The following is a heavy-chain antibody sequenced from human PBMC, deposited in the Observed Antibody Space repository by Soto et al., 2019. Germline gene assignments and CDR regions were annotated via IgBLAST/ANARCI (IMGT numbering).Heavy chain of an antibody. V-gene: IGHV3-48*02. CDR3: AKVSRRDDNNFD. Sequence: EVQLVESGGGLVQPGGSLRLSCAASGFTFSSYSMNWVRQAPGKGLEWVSGIGTSSSTIYYADSVKGRFTISRDNAKNSLYLQMNSLRDEDTAVYYCAKVSRRDDNNFDWGQGTLVTVSS. CDR1: GFTFSSYS. D-gene: IGHD1-1*01. CDR2: IGTSSSTI. J-gene: IGHJ4*02.